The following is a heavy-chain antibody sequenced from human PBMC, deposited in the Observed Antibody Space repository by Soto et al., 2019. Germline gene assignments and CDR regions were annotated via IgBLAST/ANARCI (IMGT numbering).Heavy chain of an antibody. D-gene: IGHD5-18*01. Sequence: GGSLRLSCAASGFTFSSYWMSWVRQAPGKGLEWVSAISGSGGSTYYADSVKGRFTISRDNSKNTLYLQMNSLRAEDTAVYYCAKGFIRAALWVSRPSGDFDYWGQGTLVTVSS. V-gene: IGHV3-23*01. CDR3: AKGFIRAALWVSRPSGDFDY. J-gene: IGHJ4*02. CDR1: GFTFSSYW. CDR2: ISGSGGST.